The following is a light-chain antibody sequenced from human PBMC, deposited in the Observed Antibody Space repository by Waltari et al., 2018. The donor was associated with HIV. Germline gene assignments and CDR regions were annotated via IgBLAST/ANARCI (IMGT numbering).Light chain of an antibody. Sequence: YELTQSPSVSVSPGQTATINCFGDALPKQFAYWYQHKPVHAPFLLITKDKERPSGIPDRFSGSGSGTTVTLTISGFRAEDEADYYCQSTDITGTYAVFGPGTKVTVL. CDR2: KDK. J-gene: IGLJ1*01. CDR3: QSTDITGTYAV. V-gene: IGLV3-25*03. CDR1: ALPKQF.